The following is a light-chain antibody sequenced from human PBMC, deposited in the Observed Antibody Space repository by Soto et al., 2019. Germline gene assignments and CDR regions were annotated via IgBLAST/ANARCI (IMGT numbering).Light chain of an antibody. J-gene: IGKJ4*01. V-gene: IGKV1-33*01. CDR3: QQYDNLPPT. CDR1: QDITKY. Sequence: DIQMTQSPSSLSASVGDRVTITCQASQDITKYLNWYRQKPGKAPNLLIYDASKLKTGVPSRFSGTGSGKYFTLTISRRQPQDIATYFGQQYDNLPPTFGGGTRVEIK. CDR2: DAS.